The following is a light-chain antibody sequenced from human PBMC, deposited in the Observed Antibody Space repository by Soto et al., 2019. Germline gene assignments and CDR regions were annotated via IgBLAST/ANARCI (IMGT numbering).Light chain of an antibody. J-gene: IGKJ1*01. CDR2: HAS. CDR1: QGINSY. Sequence: IQLTQSPSSLSASVGDRVTITCRASQGINSYLAWYQQKPGTAPKVLIYHASNLQSGVPSRFSGSGSGTEFTLTISSLQPDDFASYYCQQYNSYSGMFGQGTKVDIK. CDR3: QQYNSYSGM. V-gene: IGKV1-5*01.